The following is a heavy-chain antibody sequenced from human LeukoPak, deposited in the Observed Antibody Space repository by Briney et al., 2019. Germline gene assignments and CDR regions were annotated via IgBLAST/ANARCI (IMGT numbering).Heavy chain of an antibody. CDR2: ISASGRDT. CDR1: GFTFINHA. J-gene: IGHJ4*02. D-gene: IGHD3-3*01. CDR3: TKARGYFGVDTIDY. Sequence: PGGSLRLSCTASGFTFINHAITWVRQAPGKGLEWVSAISASGRDTYYADSVKGRFTISRDNSRNTVYLQLNSLRAEDTAVYYCTKARGYFGVDTIDYWGQGTLVTVSS. V-gene: IGHV3-23*01.